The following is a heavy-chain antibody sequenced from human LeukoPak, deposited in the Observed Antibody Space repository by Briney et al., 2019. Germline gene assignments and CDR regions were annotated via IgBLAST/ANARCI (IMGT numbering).Heavy chain of an antibody. CDR1: GFTFSSYG. CDR2: IWYDGSKQ. CDR3: AGDRSGWYVSY. D-gene: IGHD6-19*01. Sequence: GGSLRLSCAASGFTFSSYGMHWVRQAPGKGLEWVALIWYDGSKQYYADSVKGRFTISRDNAKNSLYLQMNSLRAEDTAVYYCAGDRSGWYVSYWGQGTLVTVSS. V-gene: IGHV3-33*03. J-gene: IGHJ4*02.